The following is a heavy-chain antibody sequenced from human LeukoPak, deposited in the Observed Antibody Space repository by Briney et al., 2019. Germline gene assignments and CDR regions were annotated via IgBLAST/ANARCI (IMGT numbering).Heavy chain of an antibody. D-gene: IGHD3-22*01. Sequence: ASVKVSYKASGYTFTSYYMHWVRQAPGQGLEWMGIINPSGGSTSYAQKFQRRVTMTRDTSTSTVYMELSSLRSEDTAVYYCARDLYYYDSSGYYYDSGDYWGQGTLVTVSS. CDR2: INPSGGST. CDR1: GYTFTSYY. V-gene: IGHV1-46*01. CDR3: ARDLYYYDSSGYYYDSGDY. J-gene: IGHJ4*02.